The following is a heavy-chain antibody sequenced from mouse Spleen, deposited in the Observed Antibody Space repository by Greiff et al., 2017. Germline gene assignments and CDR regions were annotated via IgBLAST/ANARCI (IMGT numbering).Heavy chain of an antibody. CDR3: ARSEASTVDY. Sequence: VQRVESGAELVKPGASVKISCKASGYAFSSYWMNWVKQRPGKGLEWIGQIYPGDGDTNYNGKFKGKATLTADKSSSTAYMQLSSLTSEDSAVYFCARSEASTVDYWGQGTTLTVSS. CDR1: GYAFSSYW. J-gene: IGHJ2*01. D-gene: IGHD1-1*01. V-gene: IGHV1-80*01. CDR2: IYPGDGDT.